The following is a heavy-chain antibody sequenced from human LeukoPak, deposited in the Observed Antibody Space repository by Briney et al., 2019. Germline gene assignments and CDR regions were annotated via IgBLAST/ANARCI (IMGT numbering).Heavy chain of an antibody. J-gene: IGHJ4*02. CDR3: AKDYDFWSGYSPFDY. V-gene: IGHV3-23*01. Sequence: PGGSLRLSCAASGCTFSSYAMSWVRQAPGKGLEWVSAISGSGGSTYYADSVKGRFNISRDNSKNTLYLQMNSLRAEDTAVYYCAKDYDFWSGYSPFDYWGQGTLVTVSS. D-gene: IGHD3-3*01. CDR1: GCTFSSYA. CDR2: ISGSGGST.